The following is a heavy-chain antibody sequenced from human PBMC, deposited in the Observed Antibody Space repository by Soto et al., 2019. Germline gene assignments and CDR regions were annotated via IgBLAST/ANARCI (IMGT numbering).Heavy chain of an antibody. D-gene: IGHD1-26*01. CDR2: IYYSGGT. V-gene: IGHV4-59*08. CDR1: DGSISSYY. Sequence: QVQLQESGPGLVKPSETLSLTCTVSDGSISSYYWSWIRQPPGKGLEWIGYIYYSGGTNYNPSLKSRVTISVDSSKNHFSLKLSSGTAADTAVYYCARRYGGNLDYWGQGTLVTVSS. J-gene: IGHJ4*02. CDR3: ARRYGGNLDY.